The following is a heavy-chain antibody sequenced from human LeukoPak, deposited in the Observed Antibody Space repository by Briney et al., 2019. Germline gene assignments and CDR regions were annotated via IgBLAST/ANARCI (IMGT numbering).Heavy chain of an antibody. D-gene: IGHD1-26*01. CDR2: IHGSASYN. CDR1: GFIFSNYY. Sequence: PGGSLRLSCAASGFIFSNYYLNWVRQAPGKGLEWVSCIHGSASYNYYADSVKGRFTVSRDSAKNSLYLEMSSLRVEDTAVYYCVRAFGSYDSQRFYYNMDVWGKGTTVTVSS. CDR3: VRAFGSYDSQRFYYNMDV. J-gene: IGHJ6*03. V-gene: IGHV3-21*06.